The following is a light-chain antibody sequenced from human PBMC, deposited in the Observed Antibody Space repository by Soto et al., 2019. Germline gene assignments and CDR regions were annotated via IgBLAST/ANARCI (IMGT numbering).Light chain of an antibody. CDR1: QSLLHITGETF. J-gene: IGKJ5*01. CDR3: MQSTQLPPT. Sequence: DAVLTQSPVSLPVDLGQPASISCRSSQSLLHITGETFLFWYLQKPGQSPQLLIYEVSTRVSGVPDRFSGSGSGTDFTLEISRVETDDVGIYYCMQSTQLPPTFGQGTRLEIK. CDR2: EVS. V-gene: IGKV2D-29*02.